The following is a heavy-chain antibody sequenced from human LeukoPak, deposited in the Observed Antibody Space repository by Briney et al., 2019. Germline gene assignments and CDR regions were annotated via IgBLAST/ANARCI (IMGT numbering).Heavy chain of an antibody. J-gene: IGHJ3*02. CDR3: ARAGVGRGDDAFDI. CDR1: GVSISTYY. CDR2: IYYTGST. D-gene: IGHD3-3*01. V-gene: IGHV4-59*08. Sequence: SETLSLTCTVSGVSISTYYWSWLRQPPGKGLEWIGYIYYTGSTNYNPSLKSRVTISVDTSKNQFSLKLRSVTAADTAVYYCARAGVGRGDDAFDIWGQGTMVTVSS.